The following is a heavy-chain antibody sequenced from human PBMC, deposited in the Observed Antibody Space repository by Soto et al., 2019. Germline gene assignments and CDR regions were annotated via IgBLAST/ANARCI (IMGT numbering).Heavy chain of an antibody. CDR3: ARGGGSGYSGYHRYFDY. CDR1: GGSISSGGYY. J-gene: IGHJ4*02. Sequence: PSETLSLTCTVSGGSISSGGYYWSWIRQHPGKGLEWIGYIYYSGSTYYNPSLKSRVTISVDTSKNQFSLKLSSVTAADTAVYYCARGGGSGYSGYHRYFDYWGQGTLVTV. CDR2: IYYSGST. V-gene: IGHV4-31*03. D-gene: IGHD5-12*01.